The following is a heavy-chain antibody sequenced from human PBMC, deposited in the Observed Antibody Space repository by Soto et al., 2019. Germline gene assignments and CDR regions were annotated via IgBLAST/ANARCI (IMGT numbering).Heavy chain of an antibody. CDR2: IIPILGIA. Sequence: SVKVSCKASGGTFSSYTISWVRQAPGQGLEWMGRIIPILGIANYAQKFQGRVTITADKSTSTAYMELSSLRSEDTAVYYCAIYYCSGGSCALGYWGPGTLVTVSS. CDR3: AIYYCSGGSCALGY. J-gene: IGHJ4*02. D-gene: IGHD2-15*01. V-gene: IGHV1-69*02. CDR1: GGTFSSYT.